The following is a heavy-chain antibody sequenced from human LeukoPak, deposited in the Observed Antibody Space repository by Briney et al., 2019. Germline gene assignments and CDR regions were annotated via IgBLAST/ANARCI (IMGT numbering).Heavy chain of an antibody. CDR3: ARSEDTPVRDFDY. Sequence: PSETLSLTCAVSGYSISSGYYWGWIRQPPGKGLEWIVSIYHSGSTYYNPSLKSRVTISVDTSKNQFSLKLSSVTAADTAVYYCARSEDTPVRDFDYWGQGTLVTVSS. CDR1: GYSISSGYY. CDR2: IYHSGST. V-gene: IGHV4-38-2*01. J-gene: IGHJ4*02. D-gene: IGHD2-15*01.